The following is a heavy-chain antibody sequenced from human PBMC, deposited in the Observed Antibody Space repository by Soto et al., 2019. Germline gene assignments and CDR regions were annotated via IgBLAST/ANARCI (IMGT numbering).Heavy chain of an antibody. V-gene: IGHV4-59*01. CDR2: MYNTGST. CDR3: ARDLWGYCGTDCYPLDV. D-gene: IGHD2-21*02. CDR1: GGSISGYY. Sequence: PSETLSLTCTVSGGSISGYYWSWFRQPPGKGLEWIGCMYNTGSTVYNPSFKSRVTISVDTSKNQFSLKLNSVTAADTAVYYCARDLWGYCGTDCYPLDVWGQGTTVTVAS. J-gene: IGHJ6*02.